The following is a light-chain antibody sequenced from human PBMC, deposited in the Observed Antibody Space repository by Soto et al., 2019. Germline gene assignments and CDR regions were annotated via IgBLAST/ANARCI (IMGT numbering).Light chain of an antibody. CDR1: QSVGSK. V-gene: IGKV3D-15*01. Sequence: EIVMTQSPPTLSVSPGERATLSCRASQSVGSKLAWYQQRPGQAPRLLIYDASNRATGIPARFSGSGSGTEFSLTLSSLQSEDFAVYSCQQYGDWPGAFGGGTKVEIK. CDR3: QQYGDWPGA. CDR2: DAS. J-gene: IGKJ4*01.